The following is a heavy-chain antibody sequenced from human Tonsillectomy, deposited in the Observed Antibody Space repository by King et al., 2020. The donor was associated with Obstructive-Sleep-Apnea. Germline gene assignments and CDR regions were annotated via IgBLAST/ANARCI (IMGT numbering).Heavy chain of an antibody. CDR3: ARDRDWAFDS. CDR1: GGSISSGGYY. D-gene: IGHD3-9*01. Sequence: VQLQESGPGLVKPSQTLSLTCTVSGGSISSGGYYWHWIRQHPVKGLEWIGHIYYSGSTYYNPSLKSRLTISVDTSKNQFSLKLSSVTAADTAVYYCARDRDWAFDSWGQGTLVTVSS. V-gene: IGHV4-31*03. J-gene: IGHJ4*02. CDR2: IYYSGST.